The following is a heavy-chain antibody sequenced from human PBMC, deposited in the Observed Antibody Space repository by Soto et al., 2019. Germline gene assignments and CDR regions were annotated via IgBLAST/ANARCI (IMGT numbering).Heavy chain of an antibody. V-gene: IGHV3-30*18. Sequence: QVQLVESGGGVVQPGRSLRLSCAASGFTFSTYGMHWVRQAPGKGLEWVAVISYDGRNEYYAESVKGPFTISRDNYKNTLYLQMNSLRAEDTALYYCAKDHLMTTVTTVGYWGQGALVTVSS. CDR1: GFTFSTYG. J-gene: IGHJ4*02. CDR3: AKDHLMTTVTTVGY. D-gene: IGHD4-17*01. CDR2: ISYDGRNE.